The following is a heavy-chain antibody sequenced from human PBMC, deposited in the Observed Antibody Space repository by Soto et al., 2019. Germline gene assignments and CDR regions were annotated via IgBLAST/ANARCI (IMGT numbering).Heavy chain of an antibody. CDR1: GFTFSSYG. J-gene: IGHJ4*02. V-gene: IGHV3-30*03. CDR2: ISYDGSNK. CDR3: TRGLLTDYFDY. Sequence: GGSLSLSCAASGFTFSSYGMHWVRQAPGKGLEWVVVISYDGSNKYYADSVKGRFTISRDNSKNTLYLQMNSLRAEDTAVYYCTRGLLTDYFDYWGQGALVTVSS.